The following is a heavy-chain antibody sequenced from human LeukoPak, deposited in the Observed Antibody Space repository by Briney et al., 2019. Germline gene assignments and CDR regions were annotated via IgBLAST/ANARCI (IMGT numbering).Heavy chain of an antibody. CDR2: IWYDGSNK. J-gene: IGHJ5*02. V-gene: IGHV3-33*01. Sequence: PGRSLRLSCAASGFTISSYGMHWVRQAPGKGLEWVAVIWYDGSNKYYADSVKGRFTISRDNSKNTLYLQMNSLGAEDTAVYYCARENSGWFDPWGQGTLVTVSS. CDR3: ARENSGWFDP. CDR1: GFTISSYG. D-gene: IGHD4-23*01.